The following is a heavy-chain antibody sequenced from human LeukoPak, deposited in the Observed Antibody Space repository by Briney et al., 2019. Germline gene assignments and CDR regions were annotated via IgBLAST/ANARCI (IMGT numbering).Heavy chain of an antibody. CDR1: GFTFSSYS. J-gene: IGHJ6*03. CDR3: ARDLRAVAVRVYYYYMDV. Sequence: GGSLRLSCAASGFTFSSYSMNWVRQAPGKGLEWVSYISSSSSTIYYADSVKGRFTISRDNAKNSLYLQMNSLRAEDTAVYYCARDLRAVAVRVYYYYMDVWGKGTTVTVSS. CDR2: ISSSSSTI. D-gene: IGHD6-19*01. V-gene: IGHV3-48*01.